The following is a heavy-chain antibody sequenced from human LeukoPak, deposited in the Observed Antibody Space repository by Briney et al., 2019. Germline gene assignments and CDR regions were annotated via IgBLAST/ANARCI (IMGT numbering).Heavy chain of an antibody. CDR2: ISSSSSTI. J-gene: IGHJ4*02. CDR3: ARNYDFWSGYIGFDY. V-gene: IGHV3-48*04. Sequence: GGSLRLSCAASGFTFSSYSMNWVRQAPGKGLEWVSYISSSSSTIYYADSVKGRFTISRDNAKNSLYLQMNSLRAEDTAVYYCARNYDFWSGYIGFDYWGQGTLVTVYS. D-gene: IGHD3-3*01. CDR1: GFTFSSYS.